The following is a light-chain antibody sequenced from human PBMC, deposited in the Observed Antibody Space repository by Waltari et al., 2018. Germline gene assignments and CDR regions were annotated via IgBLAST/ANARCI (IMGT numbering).Light chain of an antibody. CDR2: WAS. V-gene: IGKV4-1*01. CDR3: QQHYGFPLT. CDR1: RSLLSSSNNRDY. Sequence: IVMTQSPDPLAVSLAARATINSKSSRSLLSSSNNRDYLAWFQQKPGQPPKLLISWASTRESGVPDRFSGSGSGTDFTLTISSLQTEDVAVYYCQQHYGFPLTFGGGTRVEIK. J-gene: IGKJ4*01.